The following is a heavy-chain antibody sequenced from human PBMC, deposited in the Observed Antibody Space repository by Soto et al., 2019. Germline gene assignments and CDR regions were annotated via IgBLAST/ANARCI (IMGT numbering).Heavy chain of an antibody. D-gene: IGHD3-3*01. Sequence: LGESLKISCKGFGYRFTSYWIGWVLQIPGKGLEWMGIINPYDSDTRYSPSFQGQVTISADKSINTVYLQWSSLKASDTATYYCARLGFDYDFLSGYYNVHHYYGIDVWGQGTTVTVSS. V-gene: IGHV5-51*01. J-gene: IGHJ6*02. CDR1: GYRFTSYW. CDR2: INPYDSDT. CDR3: ARLGFDYDFLSGYYNVHHYYGIDV.